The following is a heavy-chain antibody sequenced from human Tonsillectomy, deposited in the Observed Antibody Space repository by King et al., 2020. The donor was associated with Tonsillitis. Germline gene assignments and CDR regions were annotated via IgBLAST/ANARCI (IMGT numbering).Heavy chain of an antibody. CDR3: ARRYSDSYYGHLDY. D-gene: IGHD1-26*01. J-gene: IGHJ4*02. CDR2: KLYEEMNN. CDR1: GVTFSKYG. V-gene: IGHV3-33*01. Sequence: VQLVESGGGVVQPGRSLRLSCAASGVTFSKYGMHWVRQSPGKGVEWVAIKLYEEMNNYYGDSVKGRFTISRDNSKNTLYLQMNSLRAEDTAVYYCARRYSDSYYGHLDYWGQGTLVTVSS.